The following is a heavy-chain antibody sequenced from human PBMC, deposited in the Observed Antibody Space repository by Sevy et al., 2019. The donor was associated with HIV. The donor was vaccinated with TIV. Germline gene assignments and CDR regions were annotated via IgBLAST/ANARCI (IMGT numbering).Heavy chain of an antibody. CDR3: ARDRAGIAVAGDYDAFDI. CDR2: ISAYNGNT. V-gene: IGHV1-18*04. D-gene: IGHD6-19*01. J-gene: IGHJ3*02. CDR1: GYTFTSYG. Sequence: ASVKVSCKASGYTFTSYGISWVRQAPGQGLEWMGWISAYNGNTNYAQKLQGRVTMTTDTSTSTAYMELRSLRSDDTAVYNCARDRAGIAVAGDYDAFDIWGEGTMVTVSS.